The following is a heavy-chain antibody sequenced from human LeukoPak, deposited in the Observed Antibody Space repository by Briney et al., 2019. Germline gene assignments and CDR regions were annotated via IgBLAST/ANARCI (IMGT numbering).Heavy chain of an antibody. CDR1: GGSISSGDYY. D-gene: IGHD2-15*01. J-gene: IGHJ5*02. Sequence: PSQTLSLTCTVSGGSISSGDYYWSWIRQPPGKGLEWIGYIYYSGSTYYNPSLKSRVTISVDTSKNQFSLKLSSVTAADTAVYYCGKDWSEVVAADWFDPSGQGTLVTVSS. CDR3: GKDWSEVVAADWFDP. V-gene: IGHV4-30-4*08. CDR2: IYYSGST.